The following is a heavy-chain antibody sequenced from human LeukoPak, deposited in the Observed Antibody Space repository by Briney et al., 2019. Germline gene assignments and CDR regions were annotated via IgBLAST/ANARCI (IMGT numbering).Heavy chain of an antibody. CDR2: IRYDGSNK. CDR1: GFTFSSYG. J-gene: IGHJ4*02. CDR3: ARANYYDTSGPGWY. V-gene: IGHV3-30*02. Sequence: GGSLRLSCAASGFTFSSYGMHWVRQAPGKGLEWVAFIRYDGSNKYYADSVKGRFTISRDNSKNTLYLQMNSLRVEDTAVYYCARANYYDTSGPGWYWGQGTLVTVSS. D-gene: IGHD3-22*01.